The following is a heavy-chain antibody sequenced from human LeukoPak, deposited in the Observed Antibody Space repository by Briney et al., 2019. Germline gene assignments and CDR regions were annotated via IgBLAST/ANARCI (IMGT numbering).Heavy chain of an antibody. CDR2: ISGSGGST. Sequence: PGGSLRLSCAASGFTFSSYAMSWVRQAPAKGLEWVSAISGSGGSTYYADSVKGRFTISRDNAKNSLYLQMNSLRAEDTAVYYCARAGWSYYPPWFEPWGQGTLVTVSS. CDR1: GFTFSSYA. D-gene: IGHD1-26*01. J-gene: IGHJ5*02. CDR3: ARAGWSYYPPWFEP. V-gene: IGHV3-23*01.